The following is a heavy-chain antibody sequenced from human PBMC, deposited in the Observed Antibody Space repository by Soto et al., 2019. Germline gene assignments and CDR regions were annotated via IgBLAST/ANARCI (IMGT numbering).Heavy chain of an antibody. V-gene: IGHV4-59*08. CDR1: GDSISPYY. J-gene: IGHJ4*02. CDR2: IYSFGST. D-gene: IGHD4-17*01. CDR3: ARHKSTVSMIDH. Sequence: SETLSLTCTVSGDSISPYYWSWIRQPPGQGLEWIGFIYSFGSTNYNASLASRVTMPVDTSKNQVSLKLTSVTAADTAVYYCARHKSTVSMIDHWGQGILVTVYS.